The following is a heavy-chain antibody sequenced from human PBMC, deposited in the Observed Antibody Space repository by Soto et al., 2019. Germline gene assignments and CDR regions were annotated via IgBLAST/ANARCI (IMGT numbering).Heavy chain of an antibody. Sequence: QVQLQESGPGLVKPSQTLSLTCTVSVGSISSGGYYWSWISQHPGTGLAWNGYIYYSGSTYYNPYLISRVTLAVDTCKAQFSVKLSSVTAADTAVYYCAGGRTETSIGAFDLWCQGTMETVS. CDR3: AGGRTETSIGAFDL. CDR1: VGSISSGGYY. J-gene: IGHJ3*01. CDR2: IYYSGST. D-gene: IGHD1-1*01. V-gene: IGHV4-31*03.